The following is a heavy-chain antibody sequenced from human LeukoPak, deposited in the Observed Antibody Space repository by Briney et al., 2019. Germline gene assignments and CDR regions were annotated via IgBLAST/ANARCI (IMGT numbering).Heavy chain of an antibody. CDR1: GGSISSYY. CDR2: IYYSGST. CDR3: ARLPYYDFWSGYFDC. D-gene: IGHD3-3*01. J-gene: IGHJ4*02. V-gene: IGHV4-59*08. Sequence: SETLSLTCTVSGGSISSYYWSWIRQPPGKGLEWIGYIYYSGSTNYNPSLKSRVTISVDTSKNQFSLKLSSVTAADTAVYYCARLPYYDFWSGYFDCWGQGTLVTVSS.